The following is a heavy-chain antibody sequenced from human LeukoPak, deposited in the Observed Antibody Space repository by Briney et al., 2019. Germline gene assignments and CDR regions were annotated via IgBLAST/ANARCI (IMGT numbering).Heavy chain of an antibody. CDR3: ARDWIGSMVRGVIGY. D-gene: IGHD3-10*01. J-gene: IGHJ4*02. V-gene: IGHV3-30*04. CDR1: GFTFSSYA. Sequence: PGGSLRLSCAASGFTFSSYAIHWVRQAPGKGLEWVAVISYDGSNKYYADSVKGRFTISRDNSKNTLYLQMNSLRTEDTAVYYCARDWIGSMVRGVIGYWGQGTLVTVSS. CDR2: ISYDGSNK.